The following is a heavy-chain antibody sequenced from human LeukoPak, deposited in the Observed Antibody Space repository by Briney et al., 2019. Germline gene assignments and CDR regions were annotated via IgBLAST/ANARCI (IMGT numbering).Heavy chain of an antibody. CDR2: INSISGEI. CDR1: GFTFSYYS. CDR3: ARDRISQAAAGTPFDY. Sequence: PGGSLRLSCVASGFTFSYYSMNWVRQAPGKGLEWVSYINSISGEIWYADSVKGRFTISRDDAKNSLYLQMNSLRDEDTAVYYCARDRISQAAAGTPFDYWGQGTLVTVSS. D-gene: IGHD6-13*01. V-gene: IGHV3-48*02. J-gene: IGHJ4*02.